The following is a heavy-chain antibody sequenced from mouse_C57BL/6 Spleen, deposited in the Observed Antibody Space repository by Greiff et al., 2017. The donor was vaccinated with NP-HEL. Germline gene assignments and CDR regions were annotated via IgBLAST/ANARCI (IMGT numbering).Heavy chain of an antibody. CDR3: ARSRPRDYFDY. CDR1: GFTFTDYY. Sequence: EVKLMESGGGLVQPGGSLSLSCAASGFTFTDYYMSWVRQPPGKALEWLGFIRNKANGYTTEYSASVKGRFTISRDNSQSILYLQMNALRAEDSATYYCARSRPRDYFDYWGQGTTLTVSS. CDR2: IRNKANGYTT. V-gene: IGHV7-3*01. J-gene: IGHJ2*01.